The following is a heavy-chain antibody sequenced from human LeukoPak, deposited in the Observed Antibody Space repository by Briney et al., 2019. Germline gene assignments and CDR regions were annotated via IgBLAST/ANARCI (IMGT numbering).Heavy chain of an antibody. Sequence: GGSLRLSCAASGFIFSAYALNWVRQAPGKGLEWVSSISDNSDNIYYADSLKGRFTVSRDNARNSLYLQMNSLRVEDTAVYYCSVYSSRYFFGSWGQGTLVTVSS. V-gene: IGHV3-21*01. CDR3: SVYSSRYFFGS. CDR1: GFIFSAYA. CDR2: ISDNSDNI. D-gene: IGHD2-2*01. J-gene: IGHJ4*02.